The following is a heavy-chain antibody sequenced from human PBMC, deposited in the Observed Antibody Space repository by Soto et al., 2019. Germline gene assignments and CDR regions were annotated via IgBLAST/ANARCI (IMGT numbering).Heavy chain of an antibody. CDR1: GDTFTDYY. Sequence: QVQLVQSGAEVKKPGASVKVSCKASGDTFTDYYIHWVRQAPGQGLELMGTVNPSGGHTTYAQHFLGRMTITRDTSTSTLYMELTSLTSEDTAVYYCARGGHVVGVTAALDYWGQGTLVTVSS. CDR3: ARGGHVVGVTAALDY. CDR2: VNPSGGHT. J-gene: IGHJ4*02. D-gene: IGHD2-21*02. V-gene: IGHV1-46*01.